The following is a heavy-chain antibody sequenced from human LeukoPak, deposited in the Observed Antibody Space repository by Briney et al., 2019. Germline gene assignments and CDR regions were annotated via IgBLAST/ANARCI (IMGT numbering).Heavy chain of an antibody. Sequence: GGSLRLSCATSGITFSSYGMSWVRQTPGKGLEWVSTINYNGDETYYADSVKGRFTISRDDSKNSLYLQMNSLRAEDTAVYYCARDSGITSIAARPPDYWGQGTLVTVSS. V-gene: IGHV3-23*01. CDR3: ARDSGITSIAARPPDY. D-gene: IGHD6-6*01. CDR1: GITFSSYG. J-gene: IGHJ4*02. CDR2: INYNGDET.